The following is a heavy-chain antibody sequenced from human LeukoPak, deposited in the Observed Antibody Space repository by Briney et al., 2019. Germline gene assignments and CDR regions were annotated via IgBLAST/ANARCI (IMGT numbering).Heavy chain of an antibody. J-gene: IGHJ5*02. CDR1: GGSISSSSYY. D-gene: IGHD6-13*01. CDR2: IYYSGST. V-gene: IGHV4-39*01. Sequence: SETLSLTCTVSGGSISSSSYYWGWIRQPPGKGLEWIGSIYYSGSTYYNPSLKSRVTISVDTSKNQFSLKLSSGTAADTAVFFCGGHGRLGSRLVGRGFGPWGQGTLVTVSS. CDR3: GGHGRLGSRLVGRGFGP.